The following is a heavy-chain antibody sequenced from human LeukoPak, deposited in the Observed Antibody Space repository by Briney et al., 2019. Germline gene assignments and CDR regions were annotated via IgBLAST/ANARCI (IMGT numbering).Heavy chain of an antibody. Sequence: GGSLRLSCAVSGLTFSSYWMHWVRQAPGKGLVWVSRINREGSSTNYADSVKGRFTISRDNAKNTLYLQMNSLRAEDTAVYYCASRDQSCSGDTCYPIGYWGQGTLVTVSS. V-gene: IGHV3-74*01. D-gene: IGHD2-15*01. CDR2: INREGSST. J-gene: IGHJ4*02. CDR3: ASRDQSCSGDTCYPIGY. CDR1: GLTFSSYW.